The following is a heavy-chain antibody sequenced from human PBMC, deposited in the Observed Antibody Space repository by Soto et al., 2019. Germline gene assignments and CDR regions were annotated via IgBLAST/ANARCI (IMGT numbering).Heavy chain of an antibody. CDR3: TTGLPLKAYYYGMDV. CDR1: GFTFSNAW. Sequence: GGSLRLSCAASGFTFSNAWMSWVRQAPGKGLEWVGRIKSKTDGGTTDYAAPVKGRFTISRDDSKNTLYLQMNSLKTEDTAVYYCTTGLPLKAYYYGMDVWGQGTTVTGSS. CDR2: IKSKTDGGTT. V-gene: IGHV3-15*01. J-gene: IGHJ6*02.